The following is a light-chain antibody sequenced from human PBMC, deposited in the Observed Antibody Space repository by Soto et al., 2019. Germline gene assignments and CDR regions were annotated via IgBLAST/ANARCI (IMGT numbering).Light chain of an antibody. CDR2: GAS. J-gene: IGKJ1*01. CDR1: QSVSSN. V-gene: IGKV3-15*01. Sequence: EIVLTQSPATLSLSPGERATLSFRVSQSVSSNLAWYQQKPGQAPRLLIYGASTRATGIPARFSGSGSGTEFTLTISSLQSEDFAVYYCQQYNNCPPWTFGQGTKVDI. CDR3: QQYNNCPPWT.